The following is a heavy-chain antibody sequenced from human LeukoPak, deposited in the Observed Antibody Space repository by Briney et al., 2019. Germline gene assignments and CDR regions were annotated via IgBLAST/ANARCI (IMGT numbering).Heavy chain of an antibody. CDR1: GFTFSSYA. V-gene: IGHV3-23*01. J-gene: IGHJ4*02. D-gene: IGHD3-3*01. CDR2: ISGSGGST. Sequence: GGSLRLSCAASGFTFSSYAMSWVRQTPGKGLEWVSAISGSGGSTYYADSVKGRFTISRDNSKNTLYLQMNSLRAEDTAVYYCAKGAAGRVVNYYYFDSWGQGTMVTVSS. CDR3: AKGAAGRVVNYYYFDS.